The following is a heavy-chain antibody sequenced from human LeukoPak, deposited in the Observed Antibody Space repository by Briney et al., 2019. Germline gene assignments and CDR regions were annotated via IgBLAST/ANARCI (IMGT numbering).Heavy chain of an antibody. CDR1: GGSISSYY. CDR3: ARGGGDFGVVNAFDY. CDR2: IYYSGST. J-gene: IGHJ4*02. Sequence: ASETLSLTCTVSGGSISSYYWSWIRQPPGKGLEWIGYIYYSGSTNYNPSLKSRVTISVDTSKNQFSLKLSSVTAADTAVYYCARGGGDFGVVNAFDYWGQGTLVTISS. D-gene: IGHD3-3*01. V-gene: IGHV4-59*01.